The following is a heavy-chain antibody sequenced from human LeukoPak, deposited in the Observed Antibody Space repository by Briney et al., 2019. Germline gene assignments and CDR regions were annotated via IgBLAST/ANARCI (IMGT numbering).Heavy chain of an antibody. D-gene: IGHD2-2*01. CDR1: GFTFSSYG. Sequence: GGSLRLSCAASGFTFSSYGMHWVRQAPGKGLQWVALIWYDGSNKFYADSVKGRFNISRDNSKNTLDLQIHSLRAEDTAVYYCARVKGRQISSAIGVWGQGTTVTVSS. CDR3: ARVKGRQISSAIGV. V-gene: IGHV3-33*01. CDR2: IWYDGSNK. J-gene: IGHJ6*02.